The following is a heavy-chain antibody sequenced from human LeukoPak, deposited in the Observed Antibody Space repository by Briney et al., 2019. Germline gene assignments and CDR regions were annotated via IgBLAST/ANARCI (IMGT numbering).Heavy chain of an antibody. Sequence: GASVKVSCKASGYTFTGYYMHWVRQAPGQGLEWMGWNNPNSGGTNHAQKFQGRVTMTRDTSISTAYMGLSRLRSDDTAVYYCASERGYSYGYHYYYGMDVWGQGTTVTVSS. V-gene: IGHV1-2*02. D-gene: IGHD5-18*01. J-gene: IGHJ6*02. CDR2: NNPNSGGT. CDR1: GYTFTGYY. CDR3: ASERGYSYGYHYYYGMDV.